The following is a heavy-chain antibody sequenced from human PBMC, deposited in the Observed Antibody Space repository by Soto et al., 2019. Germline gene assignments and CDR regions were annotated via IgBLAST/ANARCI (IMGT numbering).Heavy chain of an antibody. D-gene: IGHD3-3*01. CDR3: ARDPTYDFWSGYYYYYYGMDV. V-gene: IGHV3-30-3*01. Sequence: GGSLRLSCAASGFTFSSYAMHWVRQAPGKGLEWVAVISYDGSNKYYADSVKGRFTISRDNSKNTLYLQMNSLRAEDTAVYYCARDPTYDFWSGYYYYYYGMDVWGQGTTVTVSS. CDR2: ISYDGSNK. J-gene: IGHJ6*02. CDR1: GFTFSSYA.